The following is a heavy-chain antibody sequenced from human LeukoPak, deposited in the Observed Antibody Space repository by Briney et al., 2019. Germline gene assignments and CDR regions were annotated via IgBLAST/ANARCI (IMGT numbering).Heavy chain of an antibody. V-gene: IGHV4-61*02. J-gene: IGHJ1*01. CDR1: GGSFSSENSY. CDR3: ARGYYYRG. Sequence: SETLSLTCTVSGGSFSSENSYWNWIRQPAGQGLEWIGRIYADGSSTYNPSLKSRVTISVDTSKNQFSLRLTSMTAADTAVYYCARGYYYRGWGQGTLVTVSS. CDR2: IYADGSS. D-gene: IGHD3-10*01.